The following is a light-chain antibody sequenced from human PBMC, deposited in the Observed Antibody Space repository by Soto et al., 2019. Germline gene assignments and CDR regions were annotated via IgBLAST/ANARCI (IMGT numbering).Light chain of an antibody. CDR1: QNVSSSY. CDR3: QQYGSAPWT. CDR2: GSS. Sequence: EIVLTQSPGTLSLSPGERATLSCRASQNVSSSYLAWYHHKPGQAPRLLIYGSSARATAIPDRFSGSGSGTDFTLTISRLEPEDFAVYYCQQYGSAPWTFGRGTKVDIK. J-gene: IGKJ1*01. V-gene: IGKV3-20*01.